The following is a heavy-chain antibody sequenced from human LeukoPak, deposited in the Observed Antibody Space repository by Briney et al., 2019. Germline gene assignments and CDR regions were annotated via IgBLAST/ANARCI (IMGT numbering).Heavy chain of an antibody. CDR3: AKVGDAPQYYFDY. D-gene: IGHD4-17*01. V-gene: IGHV3-9*01. CDR2: ISWNSGSI. CDR1: GFTFDDYA. J-gene: IGHJ4*02. Sequence: PGRSLRLSCAASGFTFDDYAMHWGRQAPGKGLEWGSGISWNSGSIGYADSVKGRFTISRDNAKNSLYLQMNSLRAEDTALYYCAKVGDAPQYYFDYWGQGTLVTVSS.